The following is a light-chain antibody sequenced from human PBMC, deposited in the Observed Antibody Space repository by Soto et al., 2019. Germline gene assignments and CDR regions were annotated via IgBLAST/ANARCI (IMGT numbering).Light chain of an antibody. CDR2: GAS. V-gene: IGKV3-20*01. CDR1: QSVSSNL. Sequence: EIVLMQSPGTLSLSPGERATLSCRASQSVSSNLLAWYQQKPGHAPRLLIYGASSRATRTPDWFSGSGSGTDFTLTISRLAAEDFALYYCQQYADSPITFGPGTKLDIK. CDR3: QQYADSPIT. J-gene: IGKJ3*01.